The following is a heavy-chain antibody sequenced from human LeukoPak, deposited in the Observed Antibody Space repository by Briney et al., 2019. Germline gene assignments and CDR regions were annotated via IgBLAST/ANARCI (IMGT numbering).Heavy chain of an antibody. CDR1: GYTFSSYA. Sequence: ASVKVSCKASGYTFSSYAISWVRQAPGQGFEWMGRIIPILGIANYAQKFQGRVTITADKSTSTAYMELSSLRSEDTAVYYCARDLAASEGPGGMYYFDYWGQGTLVTVSS. J-gene: IGHJ4*02. CDR3: ARDLAASEGPGGMYYFDY. CDR2: IIPILGIA. D-gene: IGHD3-16*01. V-gene: IGHV1-69*04.